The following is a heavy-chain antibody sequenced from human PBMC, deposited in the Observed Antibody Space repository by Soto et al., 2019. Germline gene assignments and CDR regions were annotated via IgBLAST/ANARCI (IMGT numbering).Heavy chain of an antibody. V-gene: IGHV4-31*03. CDR2: IYHFGTT. Sequence: QVQLQESGPGLVKPSQTLSLTCTVSGDSISSDGYFWSWIRQHPGKGLEWIGSIYHFGTTYYNPSLSCRLNMSMHTSKNQFSLNLNSVTAADTAVYYCARLMCSSSICYLPAWFDTWGRGTLVTVSS. CDR3: ARLMCSSSICYLPAWFDT. J-gene: IGHJ5*02. D-gene: IGHD2-21*01. CDR1: GDSISSDGYF.